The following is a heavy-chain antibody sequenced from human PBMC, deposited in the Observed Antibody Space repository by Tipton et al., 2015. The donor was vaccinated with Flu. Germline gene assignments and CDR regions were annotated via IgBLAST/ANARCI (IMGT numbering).Heavy chain of an antibody. V-gene: IGHV3-15*01. CDR1: GFTFTNAW. CDR3: TTRRPYYDIVTGVGGRDY. J-gene: IGHJ4*02. D-gene: IGHD3-9*01. CDR2: IKTTAAGGTT. Sequence: VQLVQSGGGLVKPGGSLRLSCAASGFTFTNAWMIWVRQAPGKGLEWVGRIKTTAAGGTTDYAAPVTGRFTMSRDDSKNTLFLQMNSLKIEDTAVYYCTTRRPYYDIVTGVGGRDYWGQGTLVTVSS.